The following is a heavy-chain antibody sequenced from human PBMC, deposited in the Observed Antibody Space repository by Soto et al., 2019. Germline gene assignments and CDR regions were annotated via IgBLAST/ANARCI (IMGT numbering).Heavy chain of an antibody. D-gene: IGHD6-19*01. V-gene: IGHV3-23*01. CDR2: ISGSGGST. J-gene: IGHJ4*02. CDR1: GFTFSSYA. CDR3: AKDPSAGQWLVGLYYFDY. Sequence: EVQLLESGGGLVQPGGSLRLSCAASGFTFSSYAMSWVRQAPGKGLEWVSAISGSGGSTYYADSVKGRFTISRDNSKNTLYLQMNRLRAEDTAVYYYAKDPSAGQWLVGLYYFDYWGQGTLVTVSS.